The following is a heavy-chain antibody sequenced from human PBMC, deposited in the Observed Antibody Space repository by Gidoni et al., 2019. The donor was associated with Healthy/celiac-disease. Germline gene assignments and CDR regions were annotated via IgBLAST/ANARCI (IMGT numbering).Heavy chain of an antibody. V-gene: IGHV4-31*03. D-gene: IGHD5-12*01. CDR3: ARDHPATIPYAFDI. CDR2: IYYSGST. CDR1: GGSISSGGYY. J-gene: IGHJ3*02. Sequence: QAQLQESGPGLVKPSQTLSLTCTVSGGSISSGGYYWSWIRQHPGKGLEWIGYIYYSGSTYYNPSLKSRVTISVDTSKNQFSLKLSSVTAADTAVYYCARDHPATIPYAFDIWGQGTMVTVSS.